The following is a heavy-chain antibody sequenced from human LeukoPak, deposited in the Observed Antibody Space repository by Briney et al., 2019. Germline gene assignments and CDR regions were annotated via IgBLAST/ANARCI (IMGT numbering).Heavy chain of an antibody. CDR3: AADYDSSGYPLYYLDY. CDR2: INPSGGST. CDR1: GYTFTSYY. Sequence: GASVKVSCKASGYTFTSYYMHWVRQAPGQGLEWMGIINPSGGSTSYAQKFQGRVTMTRDTSTSTVYMELSSLRSEGTAVYYCAADYDSSGYPLYYLDYWGQGTLVTVSS. D-gene: IGHD3-22*01. J-gene: IGHJ4*02. V-gene: IGHV1-46*01.